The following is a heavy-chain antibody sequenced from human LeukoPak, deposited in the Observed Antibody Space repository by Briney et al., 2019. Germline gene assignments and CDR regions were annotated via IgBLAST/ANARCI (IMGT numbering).Heavy chain of an antibody. D-gene: IGHD6-6*01. CDR2: INHSGST. V-gene: IGHV4-34*01. CDR3: ARGWGAARHLYFDY. CDR1: GGSFSGYY. J-gene: IGHJ4*02. Sequence: SETLSLTCAVYGGSFSGYYWSWIRQPPGKGLEWIGEINHSGSTNYNPSLKSPVTISVDPSKNQFSLKLSSVTAADTAVYYCARGWGAARHLYFDYWGQGTLVTVSS.